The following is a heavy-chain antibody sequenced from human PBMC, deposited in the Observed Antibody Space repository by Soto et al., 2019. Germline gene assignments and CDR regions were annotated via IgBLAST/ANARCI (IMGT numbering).Heavy chain of an antibody. CDR2: MNPNSGNT. CDR3: AKGGGRSFGGGGTFDP. CDR1: GYIFTRYD. D-gene: IGHD3-9*01. J-gene: IGHJ5*02. Sequence: QVQLVQSGAEVKKPGASVKVSCKASGYIFTRYDINWVRQATGQGLEYMGWMNPNSGNTGYAQKFQGRVTMTSDTSISTAYMELSTLELEDTAVYYCAKGGGRSFGGGGTFDPWGQGTLVTVSS. V-gene: IGHV1-8*02.